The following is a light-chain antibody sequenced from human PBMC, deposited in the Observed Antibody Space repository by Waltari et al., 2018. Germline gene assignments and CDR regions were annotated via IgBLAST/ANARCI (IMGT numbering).Light chain of an antibody. CDR2: DAS. CDR1: QCVSSY. Sequence: RASQCVSSYLALYQQKSGQAPRLPIYDASNRATGIPARFSGGGSWTDFTLTISSLEPEDFAVYYCQQRSDWLLTFGGGTKVEIK. V-gene: IGKV3-11*01. J-gene: IGKJ4*01. CDR3: QQRSDWLLT.